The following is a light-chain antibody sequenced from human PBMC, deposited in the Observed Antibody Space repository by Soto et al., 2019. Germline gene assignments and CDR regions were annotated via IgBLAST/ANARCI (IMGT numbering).Light chain of an antibody. J-gene: IGKJ4*01. CDR2: DAS. CDR3: QQHSNWPLT. Sequence: IGLIQSPSTLSLSPGERATLSCRASQSVSSNLAWYQQNPGQAPRLLIFDASNRATGIPARFSGSGSGTDFTLTISSLEPEDFAVYYCQQHSNWPLTFGGGTKVDIK. V-gene: IGKV3-11*01. CDR1: QSVSSN.